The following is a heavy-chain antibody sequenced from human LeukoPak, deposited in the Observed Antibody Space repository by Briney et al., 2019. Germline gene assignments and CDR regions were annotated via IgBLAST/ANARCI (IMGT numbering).Heavy chain of an antibody. CDR1: GYSFTSYW. CDR2: IYPGDSDT. Sequence: GESLKISCKGSGYSFTSYWIGWVRQMPGKGVEWMGSIYPGDSDTRYSPSFQGQVTISADKSISTAYLQWSSLKASDTAMYYCARISSSWLGVDYYYGMDVWGQGTTVTVSS. CDR3: ARISSSWLGVDYYYGMDV. V-gene: IGHV5-51*01. J-gene: IGHJ6*02. D-gene: IGHD6-13*01.